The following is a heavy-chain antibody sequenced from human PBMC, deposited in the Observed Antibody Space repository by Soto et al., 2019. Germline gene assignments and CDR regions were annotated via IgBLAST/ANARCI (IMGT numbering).Heavy chain of an antibody. Sequence: SLRLSCSASGFTFGSYAMHWVRQAPGKGLEYVSHISYNGGSIYYADSVKGRFTISRDNSKNTLYLQMSSLRSDDTAVYYCARAGLTTLELATTYWGQGALVTVSS. D-gene: IGHD5-12*01. CDR2: ISYNGGSI. CDR1: GFTFGSYA. CDR3: ARAGLTTLELATTY. J-gene: IGHJ4*02. V-gene: IGHV3-64D*06.